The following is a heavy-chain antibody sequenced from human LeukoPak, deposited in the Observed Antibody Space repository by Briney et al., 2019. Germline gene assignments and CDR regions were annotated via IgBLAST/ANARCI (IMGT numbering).Heavy chain of an antibody. V-gene: IGHV4-59*01. CDR3: ARASSSSWPYFDY. CDR1: GGSFSGYY. D-gene: IGHD6-13*01. J-gene: IGHJ4*02. CDR2: IYYSGST. Sequence: PSETPSLTCAVYGGSFSGYYWSWIRQPPGKGLEWIGYIYYSGSTNYNPSLKSRVTISVDTSKNQFSLKLSSVTAADTAVYYCARASSSSWPYFDYWGQGTLVTVSS.